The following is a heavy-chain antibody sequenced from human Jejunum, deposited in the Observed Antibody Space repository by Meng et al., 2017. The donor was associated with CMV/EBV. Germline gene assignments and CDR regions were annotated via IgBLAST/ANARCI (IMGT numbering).Heavy chain of an antibody. CDR3: ARGRTRIVAYYFDY. CDR1: GSPFTGYY. J-gene: IGHJ4*02. V-gene: IGHV1-2*02. CDR2: INPNSGGA. Sequence: SGSPFTGYYMHWVRQAPGQGLEWMGWINPNSGGANYAQKFQGRVTMTRDTSISTAYMELSRLRSDDTAVYYCARGRTRIVAYYFDYWGQGTLVTVSS. D-gene: IGHD6-25*01.